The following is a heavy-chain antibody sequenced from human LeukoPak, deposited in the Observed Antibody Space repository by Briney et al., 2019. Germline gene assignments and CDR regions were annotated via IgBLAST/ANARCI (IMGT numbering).Heavy chain of an antibody. CDR2: IYYSGST. D-gene: IGHD3-3*01. Sequence: PSETLSLTCAVSGGSIRSGGSYWSWIRQHPGKGLEWIGYIYYSGSTYYNPSLKSRVTISVDTSKNQFSLKLSSVTAADTAVYYCARAPGLLQWSPFDPWGQGTLVAVSS. J-gene: IGHJ5*02. V-gene: IGHV4-31*11. CDR1: GGSIRSGGSY. CDR3: ARAPGLLQWSPFDP.